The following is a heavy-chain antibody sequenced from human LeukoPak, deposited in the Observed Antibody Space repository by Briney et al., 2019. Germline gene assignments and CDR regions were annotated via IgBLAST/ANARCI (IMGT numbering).Heavy chain of an antibody. Sequence: GRSLRLSCAASGFTFSSYGMHWVRQAPGKGLEWVAVISYDGSNKYYADSVKGRFTISRDNSKNTLYLQMNSLRAEDTAVYCCAKEATVTEGREKYYYGMDVWGKGTTVTVSS. CDR3: AKEATVTEGREKYYYGMDV. D-gene: IGHD4-17*01. CDR1: GFTFSSYG. V-gene: IGHV3-30*18. CDR2: ISYDGSNK. J-gene: IGHJ6*04.